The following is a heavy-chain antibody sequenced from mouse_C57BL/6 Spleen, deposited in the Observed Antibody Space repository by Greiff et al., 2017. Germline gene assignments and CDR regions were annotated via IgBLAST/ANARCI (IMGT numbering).Heavy chain of an antibody. D-gene: IGHD1-1*01. V-gene: IGHV1-55*01. CDR2: IYPGSGST. CDR3: ARGDYGSSYIDY. Sequence: QVQLQQPGAELVKPGASVKMSCKASGYTFTSYWITWVKQRPGQGLEWIGDIYPGSGSTNYNEKFKSKATLTVDTSSSTAYMQLSSLTSEDSAVYYCARGDYGSSYIDYWGQGTTLTVSS. CDR1: GYTFTSYW. J-gene: IGHJ2*01.